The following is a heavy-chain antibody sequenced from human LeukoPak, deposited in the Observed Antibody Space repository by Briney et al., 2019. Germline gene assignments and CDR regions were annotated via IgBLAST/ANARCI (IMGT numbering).Heavy chain of an antibody. J-gene: IGHJ4*02. D-gene: IGHD3-3*01. V-gene: IGHV3-21*01. CDR3: ARSRSGRPYFDY. Sequence: GGSLRLSCAASGFTFNKYTMNWVRQAPGKGLEWVSSISCSGGYKYYADSVKGRFTISRDNAKNSLYLQMNSLRAEDTAVYYCARSRSGRPYFDYWGQGTLVTVSS. CDR1: GFTFNKYT. CDR2: ISCSGGYK.